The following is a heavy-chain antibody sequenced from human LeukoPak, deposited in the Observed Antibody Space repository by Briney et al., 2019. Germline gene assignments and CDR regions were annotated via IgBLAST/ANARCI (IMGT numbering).Heavy chain of an antibody. CDR1: GSGFTFGNFA. CDR3: AKDGSWGDYQFYFYMDV. V-gene: IGHV3-23*01. D-gene: IGHD2-2*01. J-gene: IGHJ6*03. Sequence: GGSLRLPCEVSGSGFTFGNFAMSWVRQAPGKGLEWVSGISGSGYYTYYADSVKGRFTISRDNSKNTVYIQINSLRAEDTAVYYCAKDGSWGDYQFYFYMDVWGKGTTVTVSS. CDR2: ISGSGYYT.